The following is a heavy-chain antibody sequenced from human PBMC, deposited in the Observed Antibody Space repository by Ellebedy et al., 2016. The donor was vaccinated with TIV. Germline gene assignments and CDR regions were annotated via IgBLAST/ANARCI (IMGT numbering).Heavy chain of an antibody. V-gene: IGHV3-7*01. J-gene: IGHJ4*02. CDR3: ARVPWTAVAD. CDR1: GFTFSRDW. D-gene: IGHD6-13*01. Sequence: GESLKISCAASGFTFSRDWMNWVRQAPGRGLEFVANIKEDGSEKYYVDSVKGRFTIPRDNAKNSLYLQMNSLRAEDTAVYYCARVPWTAVADWGQGTLVTVSS. CDR2: IKEDGSEK.